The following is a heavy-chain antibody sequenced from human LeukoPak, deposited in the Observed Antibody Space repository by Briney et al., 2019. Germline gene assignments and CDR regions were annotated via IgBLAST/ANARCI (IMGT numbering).Heavy chain of an antibody. D-gene: IGHD1-26*01. CDR1: GGSISSGSYY. V-gene: IGHV4-61*02. CDR3: AREAGDSGSPGDY. CDR2: IYTSGST. Sequence: SETLFLTCTVSGGSISSGSYYWSWIRQPAGKGLEWIGRIYTSGSTNYNPSLKSRVTISVDTSKNQFSLKLSSVTAADTAVYYCAREAGDSGSPGDYWGQGTLVTVSS. J-gene: IGHJ4*02.